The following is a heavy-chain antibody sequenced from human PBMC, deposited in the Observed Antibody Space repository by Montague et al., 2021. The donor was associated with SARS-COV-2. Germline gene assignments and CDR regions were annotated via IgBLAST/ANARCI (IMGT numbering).Heavy chain of an antibody. CDR2: IYSTVIT. V-gene: IGHV4-4*07. CDR3: ARDPHDYGWFDP. CDR1: GGSISSYY. J-gene: IGHJ5*02. D-gene: IGHD4-17*01. Sequence: SETLSLTCTVFGGSISSYYWSWIRQPAGKGLEWIGHIYSTVITNYNPSLKSRVTISVDLSKNQFSLKMTSVTAADTAVYYCARDPHDYGWFDPWGQGTLVTVSS.